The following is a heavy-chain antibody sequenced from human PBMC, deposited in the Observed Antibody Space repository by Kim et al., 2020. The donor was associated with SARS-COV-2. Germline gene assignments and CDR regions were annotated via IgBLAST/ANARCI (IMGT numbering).Heavy chain of an antibody. D-gene: IGHD3-3*01. CDR3: ARGRITMFGVVTEFDY. V-gene: IGHV4-31*03. CDR1: GGSISSGGYY. Sequence: SETLSLTCTVSGGSISSGGYYWSWIRQHPGKGLEWTGYIYYSGSTYYNPSLKSRVTISVDTSKNQFSLKLSSVTAADTAVYCCARGRITMFGVVTEFDYWGGGNLFTVSS. CDR2: IYYSGST. J-gene: IGHJ4*01.